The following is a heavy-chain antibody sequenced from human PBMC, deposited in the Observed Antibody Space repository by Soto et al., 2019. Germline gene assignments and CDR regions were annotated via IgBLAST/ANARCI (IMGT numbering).Heavy chain of an antibody. V-gene: IGHV3-33*01. CDR3: EGREGYYYHGLDV. CDR2: IWYDGSNK. J-gene: IGHJ6*02. Sequence: GGSLRLSCAASGFTFSSYGMHWVRQAPGKGLEWVAVIWYDGSNKYYADSVKGRFTISRDNSKNTLYLQMNSLRAEDTAVYYCEGREGYYYHGLDVWGQGNTVTVSS. D-gene: IGHD1-26*01. CDR1: GFTFSSYG.